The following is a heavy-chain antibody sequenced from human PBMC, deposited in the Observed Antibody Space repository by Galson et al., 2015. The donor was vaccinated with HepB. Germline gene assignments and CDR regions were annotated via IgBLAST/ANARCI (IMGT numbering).Heavy chain of an antibody. CDR3: ARLGARLRSGWAAGNFDY. CDR1: GGSISSSSYY. CDR2: IYYSGST. Sequence: SETLSLTCTVSGGSISSSSYYWGWIRQPPGKGLEWIGSIYYSGSTYYNPSLKSRVTISVDTSKNQFSLKLSSVTAADTAVYYCARLGARLRSGWAAGNFDYWGQGTLVTVSS. V-gene: IGHV4-39*01. J-gene: IGHJ4*02. D-gene: IGHD3-10*01.